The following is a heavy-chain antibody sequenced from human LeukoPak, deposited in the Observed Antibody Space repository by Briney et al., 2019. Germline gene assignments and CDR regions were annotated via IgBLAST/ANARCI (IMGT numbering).Heavy chain of an antibody. CDR2: ISPNSNTI. J-gene: IGHJ4*02. Sequence: GGSLRLSCAAAGFTFSDRYMSWVRQAPGQGMEWVAYISPNSNTIHYADSVKGRFTISRDNAKNSLFLQVDSLRAEDTAMYYCVTESGWLFDYWGQGTLVTVSS. CDR1: GFTFSDRY. CDR3: VTESGWLFDY. V-gene: IGHV3-11*04. D-gene: IGHD6-19*01.